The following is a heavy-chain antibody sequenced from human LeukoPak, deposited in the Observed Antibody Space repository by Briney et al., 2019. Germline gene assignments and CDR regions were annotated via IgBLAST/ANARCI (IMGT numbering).Heavy chain of an antibody. D-gene: IGHD3-22*01. Sequence: GGSLRLSCAASGFTFTSYGISWVRQAPGQGLEWMGWISAYNGNTNYAQKLQGRVTMTTDTSTSTAYMGLRSLRSDDTAVYYCARGFFVYDSSGYYFDYWGQGTLVTVSS. CDR1: GFTFTSYG. J-gene: IGHJ4*02. CDR2: ISAYNGNT. V-gene: IGHV1-18*01. CDR3: ARGFFVYDSSGYYFDY.